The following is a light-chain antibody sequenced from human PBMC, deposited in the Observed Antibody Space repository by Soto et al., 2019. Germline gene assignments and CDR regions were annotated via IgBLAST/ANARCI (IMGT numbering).Light chain of an antibody. CDR3: QQYGSSPYT. J-gene: IGKJ2*01. CDR2: GAS. CDR1: QSVSSSY. Sequence: EIVSTQSPGTLSLSPGERATLSCRASQSVSSSYFAWYQQKPGQAPRLLIYGASSRATGIPDRFSGSGSGTDFTLIISRLEPEDFAVYYCQQYGSSPYTFGQGTKLEIK. V-gene: IGKV3-20*01.